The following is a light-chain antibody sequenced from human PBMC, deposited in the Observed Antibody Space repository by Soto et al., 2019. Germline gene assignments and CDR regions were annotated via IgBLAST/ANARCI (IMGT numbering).Light chain of an antibody. CDR3: QQYNSNSPYT. V-gene: IGKV1-5*03. Sequence: DIQMTQSPSTLSASVGDRVTITCRASQSISSWLAWYQQKPGKAPKLLIYKASSLESGVPSRFSGSGSGTEFTLTISSLQPDDFASYYCQQYNSNSPYTFGQGTKVDIK. CDR2: KAS. CDR1: QSISSW. J-gene: IGKJ2*01.